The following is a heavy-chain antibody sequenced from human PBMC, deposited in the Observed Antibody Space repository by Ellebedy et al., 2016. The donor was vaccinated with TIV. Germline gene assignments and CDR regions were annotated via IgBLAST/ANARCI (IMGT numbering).Heavy chain of an antibody. Sequence: GGSLRLSXAASGFTFSNAWMSWVRQAPGKGLEWVGRIKSKTDGGTTDYAAPVKGRFTISRDDSKNTLYLQMNSLKTEDTAVYYCTTTSRLRWWPRAPEDDAFDIWGQGTMVTVSS. CDR1: GFTFSNAW. CDR2: IKSKTDGGTT. CDR3: TTTSRLRWWPRAPEDDAFDI. J-gene: IGHJ3*02. V-gene: IGHV3-15*01. D-gene: IGHD4-23*01.